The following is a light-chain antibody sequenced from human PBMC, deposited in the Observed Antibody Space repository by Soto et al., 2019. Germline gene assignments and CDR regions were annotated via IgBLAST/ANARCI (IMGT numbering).Light chain of an antibody. V-gene: IGLV2-8*01. Sequence: QSALTQPPSASGSPGQSVAISCTGTSSDVGGYNYVSWYQQHPGKAPKLMIYEVSKRPSGVPDRFSGSKSGNTASLTVSGLQAEDEAEYYCSSYGGSNTVYVFGTGTKLTVL. J-gene: IGLJ1*01. CDR3: SSYGGSNTVYV. CDR2: EVS. CDR1: SSDVGGYNY.